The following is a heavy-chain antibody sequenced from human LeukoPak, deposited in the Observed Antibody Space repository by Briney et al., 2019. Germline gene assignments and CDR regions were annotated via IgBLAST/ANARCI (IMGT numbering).Heavy chain of an antibody. D-gene: IGHD6-19*01. CDR3: AKDVIASGWYYDAFDI. J-gene: IGHJ3*02. CDR1: GFTFRSYS. CDR2: ISSSSYYI. Sequence: GGSLRLSCAVSGFTFRSYSMNWVRQAPGKGLEWVSSISSSSYYIYYADSVKGRFTISRDNAKNSLYLQMNSLRVEDTALYYCAKDVIASGWYYDAFDIWGQGTMVTVSS. V-gene: IGHV3-21*04.